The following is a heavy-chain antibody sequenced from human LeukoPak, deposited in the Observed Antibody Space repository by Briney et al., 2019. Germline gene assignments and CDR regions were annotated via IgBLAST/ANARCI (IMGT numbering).Heavy chain of an antibody. Sequence: GGSLRLSCAASGFTFSNYWMHWVRQAPGEALMWVSRIKSDGSSTTYADSVKGRFTISRDNAKNTPYLQMNSLRAEDTAVYYCSRDSLSSCGGDCYSGLDVWGQGTTVTVS. CDR2: IKSDGSST. J-gene: IGHJ6*02. CDR3: SRDSLSSCGGDCYSGLDV. CDR1: GFTFSNYW. V-gene: IGHV3-74*01. D-gene: IGHD2-21*02.